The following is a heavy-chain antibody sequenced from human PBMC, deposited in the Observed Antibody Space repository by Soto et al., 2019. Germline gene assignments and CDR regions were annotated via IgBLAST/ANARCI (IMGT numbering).Heavy chain of an antibody. Sequence: PGGSLRLSCVVSGFSFSDSAMHWVRQASGKGLQWVGRIRSKPNNYATAYDESVKGGFTISRDDSKNTAYLQMNSLKTEDTAVYYCTRHAVDYWGQGTLVTV. CDR2: IRSKPNNYAT. J-gene: IGHJ4*02. D-gene: IGHD6-19*01. CDR1: GFSFSDSA. CDR3: TRHAVDY. V-gene: IGHV3-73*01.